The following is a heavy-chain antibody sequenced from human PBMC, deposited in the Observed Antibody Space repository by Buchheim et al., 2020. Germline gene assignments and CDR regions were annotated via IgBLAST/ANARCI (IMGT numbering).Heavy chain of an antibody. CDR2: IYYSGST. J-gene: IGHJ6*02. D-gene: IGHD5-12*01. CDR1: GGSISSGDYY. CDR3: ARGSDIVATHLFRMDV. Sequence: QVQLQESGPGLVKPSQTLSLTCTVSGGSISSGDYYCSWIRQPPGKGLEWIGSIYYSGSTYYNPSLKSRVTLYVDTYQNQFSLKLSSVTAADTAVYYCARGSDIVATHLFRMDVWGQGTT. V-gene: IGHV4-30-4*01.